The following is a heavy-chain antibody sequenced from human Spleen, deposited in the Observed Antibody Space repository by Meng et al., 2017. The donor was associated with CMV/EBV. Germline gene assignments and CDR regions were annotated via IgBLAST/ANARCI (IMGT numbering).Heavy chain of an antibody. CDR3: ARDWEIYCTSTSCPILDS. CDR1: GFTFSNSD. Sequence: GGSLRLSCTASGFTFSNSDMNWVRQAPGKGLEWVSGVSWNGSRTHYADSVKGRFIISRDNSRNFLYQQMNSLRPEDMAVYYCARDWEIYCTSTSCPILDSWGQGTLVTVSS. D-gene: IGHD2-2*01. CDR2: VSWNGSRT. J-gene: IGHJ4*02. V-gene: IGHV3-19*01.